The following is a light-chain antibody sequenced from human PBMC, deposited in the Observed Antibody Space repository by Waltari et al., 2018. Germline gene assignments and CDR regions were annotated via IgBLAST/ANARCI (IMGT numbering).Light chain of an antibody. CDR1: RSVLYSPNNKNY. CDR3: QPFYGSPFT. Sequence: DIVMTQSPDSLAVSLVERATITSTSSRSVLYSPNNKNYLTWYQQKPGQPPKLIIYWASTRGSGVSDRFSGSGSGEDFTLSISSLTAEDVALYYCQPFYGSPFTFGGGTTVEIK. J-gene: IGKJ4*01. V-gene: IGKV4-1*01. CDR2: WAS.